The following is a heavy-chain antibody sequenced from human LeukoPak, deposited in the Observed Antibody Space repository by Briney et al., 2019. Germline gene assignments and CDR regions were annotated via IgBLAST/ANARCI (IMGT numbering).Heavy chain of an antibody. D-gene: IGHD3-9*01. CDR3: ARAPSIYAILTGSLDP. Sequence: ASVTVSCQASGYTFTSYEIDWVRQPAGRGLDWMGCMNPNRGNTGYAQKIQGRVTMTRNTSIRTAYMELSSLSSDDTAVYYCARAPSIYAILTGSLDPWGQGNLVTVSS. CDR1: GYTFTSYE. V-gene: IGHV1-8*01. J-gene: IGHJ5*02. CDR2: MNPNRGNT.